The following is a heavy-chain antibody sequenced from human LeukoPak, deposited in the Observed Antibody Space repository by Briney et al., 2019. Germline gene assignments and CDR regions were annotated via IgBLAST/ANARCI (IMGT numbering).Heavy chain of an antibody. J-gene: IGHJ6*03. CDR3: ARHVFSYYMDV. V-gene: IGHV4-34*01. D-gene: IGHD2-21*01. Sequence: PGGSLRLSCAASGFTFSSYAMSWVRQAPGKGLEWIGEINHSGSTNYNPSLKSRVTISVDTSKNQFSLKLSSVTAADTAVYYCARHVFSYYMDVWGKGTTVTVSS. CDR1: GFTFSSYA. CDR2: INHSGST.